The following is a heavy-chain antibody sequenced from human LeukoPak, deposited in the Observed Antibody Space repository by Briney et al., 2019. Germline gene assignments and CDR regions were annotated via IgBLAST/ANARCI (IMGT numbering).Heavy chain of an antibody. CDR2: INPNSGGT. V-gene: IGHV1-2*06. CDR3: ASLAFDYYHSSGYEL. Sequence: ASVKVSCKASGYTFTGYYMHWVRQAPGQGLEWMGRINPNSGGTNYAQKFQGRVTMTRDTSISTAYMELSRLRPDDTAVYYCASLAFDYYHSSGYELWGQGTLVTVSS. J-gene: IGHJ4*02. D-gene: IGHD3-22*01. CDR1: GYTFTGYY.